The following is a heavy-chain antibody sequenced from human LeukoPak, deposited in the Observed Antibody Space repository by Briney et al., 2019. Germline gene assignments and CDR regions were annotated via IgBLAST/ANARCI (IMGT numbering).Heavy chain of an antibody. V-gene: IGHV3-21*01. J-gene: IGHJ5*01. CDR2: ISSSSSYI. CDR3: ALDPTGTTRNWFDP. D-gene: IGHD1-1*01. Sequence: PGGSLRLSCAASGFTFSGYSMNWVRRAPGKGLEWVSSISSSSSYIYYADSVKGRFTISRDNAKNSLYLQMNSLRAEDTAVYYCALDPTGTTRNWFDPWDQGTLVTVSS. CDR1: GFTFSGYS.